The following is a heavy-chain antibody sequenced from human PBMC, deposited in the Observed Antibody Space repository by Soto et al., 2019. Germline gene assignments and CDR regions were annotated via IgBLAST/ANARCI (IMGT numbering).Heavy chain of an antibody. J-gene: IGHJ4*02. V-gene: IGHV1-3*01. CDR1: GYTFTSYA. D-gene: IGHD5-18*01. CDR2: INAGNGNT. CDR3: AGDPGYSYGYFDY. Sequence: QVQLVQSGAEVKKPGASVKVSCKASGYTFTSYAMHWVRQAPGQRLEWMGWINAGNGNTKYSQKFQGRVTITRDTSASTAYMELSSLRSEDTAVYYCAGDPGYSYGYFDYWGQGTLVTVSS.